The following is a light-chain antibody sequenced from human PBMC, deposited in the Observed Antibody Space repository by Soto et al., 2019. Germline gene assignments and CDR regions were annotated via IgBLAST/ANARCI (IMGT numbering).Light chain of an antibody. CDR1: QSISSY. Sequence: DIQMTQSPSSLSASVGDRVTITCRASQSISSYLNWYQQKPGKAPKLLIYAASSLQSGVPSRFSGSGSGTDFTLTISRLQPEDFATYYWQQSYSTPLTFGGGTEVEIK. CDR3: QQSYSTPLT. V-gene: IGKV1-39*01. CDR2: AAS. J-gene: IGKJ4*01.